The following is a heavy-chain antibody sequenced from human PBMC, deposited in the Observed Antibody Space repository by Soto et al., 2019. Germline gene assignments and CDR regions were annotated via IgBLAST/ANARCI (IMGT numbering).Heavy chain of an antibody. V-gene: IGHV4-59*01. J-gene: IGHJ2*01. CDR1: GGSISRYY. D-gene: IGHD6-13*01. Sequence: QVQLQESGPGLVKPSETLSLTCSVSGGSISRYYWNWIRQPPGKGLEWMGYIQNSGSTNYNPSLKSRVTMSVDTSKNQFSPKLNSVTAAETAVYFCEKLGRSGQQLLPHFDLWGRGTLVIVYS. CDR2: IQNSGST. CDR3: EKLGRSGQQLLPHFDL.